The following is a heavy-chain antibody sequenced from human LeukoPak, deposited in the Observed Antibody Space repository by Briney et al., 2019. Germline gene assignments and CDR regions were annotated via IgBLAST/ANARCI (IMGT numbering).Heavy chain of an antibody. CDR3: ARWIQLWLNNWFDP. Sequence: SETLSLTCTVSGGSISSYYWSWIRQPPGKGLEWIGYIYYSGSTNYNRSLKSRVTISVDTSKNQFSLKLSSVTAADTAVYYCARWIQLWLNNWFDPWGQGTLVTVSS. V-gene: IGHV4-59*08. CDR1: GGSISSYY. J-gene: IGHJ5*02. CDR2: IYYSGST. D-gene: IGHD5-18*01.